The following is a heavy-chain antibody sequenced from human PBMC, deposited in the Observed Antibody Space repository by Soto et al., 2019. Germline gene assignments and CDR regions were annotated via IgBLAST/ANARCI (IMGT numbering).Heavy chain of an antibody. CDR3: ARGDIVRGAPIDC. J-gene: IGHJ4*02. CDR1: GDAISGSNS. V-gene: IGHV4-30-2*01. CDR2: IYHSGST. D-gene: IGHD3-10*02. Sequence: QVHLQESASGLVKPSQTLSLTCVVSGDAISGSNSWHWVRRPPGEGLEWLGYIYHSGSTRYNPSLRGRFTMSVDTSRNLFSLKLTDVTAADTAVYYCARGDIVRGAPIDCWGQGTLVSVSS.